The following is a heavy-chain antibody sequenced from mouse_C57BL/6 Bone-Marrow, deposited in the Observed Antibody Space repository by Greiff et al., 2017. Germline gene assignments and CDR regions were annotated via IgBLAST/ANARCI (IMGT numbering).Heavy chain of an antibody. J-gene: IGHJ3*01. CDR3: TRIAY. CDR2: IDPENGDT. V-gene: IGHV14-4*01. Sequence: VQLQQSGAELVRPGASVKLSCTASGFNIKDDNMNWVKQRPEQGLEWIGWIDPENGDTEYASKFQGKATITVDTYSNTAYLELSSLTSEDTAVYYCTRIAYWGQGTLVTVSA. CDR1: GFNIKDDN.